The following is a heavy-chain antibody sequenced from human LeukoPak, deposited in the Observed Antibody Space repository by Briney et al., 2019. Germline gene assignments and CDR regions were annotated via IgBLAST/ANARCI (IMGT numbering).Heavy chain of an antibody. V-gene: IGHV4-61*02. CDR3: ARGQRYYYDSSGYNWFDP. D-gene: IGHD3-22*01. Sequence: SETLSLTCTVSGGSISSGSYYWSWIRQPAGKGLEWIGRIYTSGGTNYNPSLKSRVTISVDTSKNQFSLKLSSVTAADTAVYYCARGQRYYYDSSGYNWFDPWGQGTLVTVSS. J-gene: IGHJ5*02. CDR2: IYTSGGT. CDR1: GGSISSGSYY.